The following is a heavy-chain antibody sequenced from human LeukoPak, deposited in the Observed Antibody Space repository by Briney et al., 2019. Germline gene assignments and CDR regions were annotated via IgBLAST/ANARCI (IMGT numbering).Heavy chain of an antibody. Sequence: GGSLRLSCAASGFTVSSNYMSWVRQAPGKGLEWVSVIYSGGSTYYADSVKGRFTISRHNSKNTLYLQMNSLRAEDTAVYYCARVSGYDYYGGQNWFDPWGQGTLVTVSS. J-gene: IGHJ5*02. D-gene: IGHD5-12*01. CDR2: IYSGGST. CDR1: GFTVSSNY. V-gene: IGHV3-53*04. CDR3: ARVSGYDYYGGQNWFDP.